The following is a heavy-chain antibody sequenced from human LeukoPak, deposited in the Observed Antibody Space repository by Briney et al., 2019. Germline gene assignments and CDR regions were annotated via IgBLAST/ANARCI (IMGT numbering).Heavy chain of an antibody. CDR1: GFTFSSYA. CDR2: ISGSGTTV. V-gene: IGHV3-48*03. D-gene: IGHD3-9*01. Sequence: GGSLRLSCAASGFTFSSYAMSWVRQAPGKGLEWGSYISGSGTTVYYADSVKGRFTTSRDNAKNSLYLQMNSLRAEDTAVYYCASFDRLHYYYSYMDIWGKGTTVTISS. J-gene: IGHJ6*03. CDR3: ASFDRLHYYYSYMDI.